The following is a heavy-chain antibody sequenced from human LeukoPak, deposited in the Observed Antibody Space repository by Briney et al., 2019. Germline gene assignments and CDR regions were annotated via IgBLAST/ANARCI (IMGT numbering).Heavy chain of an antibody. CDR1: GYTFTGYY. CDR2: INPNSGGT. V-gene: IGHV1-2*02. Sequence: ASVKVSCKASGYTFTGYYMHWVRQAPGQGLEWMGWINPNSGGTNYAQKFQGRVTMTRDTSISTAYMELSRLRSDDTDVYYCARVGGDYYDSSGYYYFDYWGQGTLVTVSS. D-gene: IGHD3-22*01. J-gene: IGHJ4*02. CDR3: ARVGGDYYDSSGYYYFDY.